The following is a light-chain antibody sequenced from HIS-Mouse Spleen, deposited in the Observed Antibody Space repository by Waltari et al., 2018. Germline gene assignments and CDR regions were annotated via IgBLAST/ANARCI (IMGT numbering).Light chain of an antibody. V-gene: IGLV3-25*03. CDR2: KDS. CDR3: QSADSSGTYSVV. CDR1: ALPKQY. J-gene: IGLJ2*01. Sequence: SYELTQPPSVSVSPGQTARITCSGDALPKQYAYWYQQKPGQAPVWDIYKDSERPSGIPERFSGSSSGTTVTLTISGVQAEDEADYYCQSADSSGTYSVVFGGGTKLTVL.